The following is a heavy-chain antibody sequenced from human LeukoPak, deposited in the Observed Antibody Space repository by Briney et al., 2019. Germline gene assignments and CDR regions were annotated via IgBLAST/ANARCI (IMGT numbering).Heavy chain of an antibody. Sequence: GAPVKVSCKASGGTFSSYAISWVRQAPGQGLEWMGGIIPIFGTANYAQKFQGRVTITTDESTSTAYMELSSLRSEDTAVYYCARAPTAMVLDYMDVWGKGTTVTVSS. CDR1: GGTFSSYA. J-gene: IGHJ6*03. D-gene: IGHD5-18*01. V-gene: IGHV1-69*05. CDR3: ARAPTAMVLDYMDV. CDR2: IIPIFGTA.